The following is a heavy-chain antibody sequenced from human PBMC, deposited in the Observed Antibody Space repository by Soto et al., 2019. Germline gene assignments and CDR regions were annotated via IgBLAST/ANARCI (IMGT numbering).Heavy chain of an antibody. V-gene: IGHV1-69*02. Sequence: SVKVSCKASGGTFSSYTISWVRQAPGQGLEWMGRIIPILGIANYAQKFQGRVTITADKSTSTAYTELSSLRSEDTAVYYCAVNSDIVVVPVVVLGAFDIWGQGTMVTVSS. CDR2: IIPILGIA. D-gene: IGHD2-2*01. CDR1: GGTFSSYT. CDR3: AVNSDIVVVPVVVLGAFDI. J-gene: IGHJ3*02.